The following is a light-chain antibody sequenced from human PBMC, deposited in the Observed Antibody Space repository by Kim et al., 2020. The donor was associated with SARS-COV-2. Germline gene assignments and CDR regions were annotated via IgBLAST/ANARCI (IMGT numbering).Light chain of an antibody. V-gene: IGKV1-33*01. J-gene: IGKJ4*01. CDR2: DAS. CDR3: QQYDSLPRT. CDR1: QDISNY. Sequence: DIQMTQSPSSLSASVGDRVTITCQASQDISNYLNWYQQKPGKAPKLLIYDASNLETGVPSRFSGSGSGTDFTFTISSLQPEDIATYYCQQYDSLPRTFGRGATV.